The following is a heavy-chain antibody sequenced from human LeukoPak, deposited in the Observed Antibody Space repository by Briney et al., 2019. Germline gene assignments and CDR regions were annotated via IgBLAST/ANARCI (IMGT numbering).Heavy chain of an antibody. D-gene: IGHD3-3*01. CDR2: INHSGST. CDR1: GGSFSGYY. Sequence: SETLSLTCAVYGGSFSGYYWSWIRQPPGKGLEWIGEINHSGSTNYNPSLKSRVTISVDTSKNQFSLKLSSVTAADTAVYYCARPSSGYPDYWGQGTLVTVSS. V-gene: IGHV4-34*01. CDR3: ARPSSGYPDY. J-gene: IGHJ4*02.